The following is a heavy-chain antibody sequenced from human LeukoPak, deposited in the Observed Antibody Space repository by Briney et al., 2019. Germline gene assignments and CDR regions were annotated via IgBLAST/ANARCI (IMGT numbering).Heavy chain of an antibody. Sequence: GGSLRLSCAASGYTFSSYEMNWVRQAPGKGLEWVSYISSSGSTIYYADSVKGRFTISRDNAKNSLYLQMNSLRAEDTAVYYCAGSGISYYYMDVWGKGTAVTISS. CDR2: ISSSGSTI. J-gene: IGHJ6*03. V-gene: IGHV3-48*03. CDR1: GYTFSSYE. D-gene: IGHD1-14*01. CDR3: AGSGISYYYMDV.